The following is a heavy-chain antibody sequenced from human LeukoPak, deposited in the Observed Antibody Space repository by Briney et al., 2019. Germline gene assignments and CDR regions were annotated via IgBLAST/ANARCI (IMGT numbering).Heavy chain of an antibody. V-gene: IGHV1-69*04. CDR3: ARDSLPESDYYYGMDV. CDR1: GGTFSSYA. Sequence: SVKVSCKASGGTFSSYAISWVRQAPGQGLEWMGRIIPILGIANYAQKFQGRATITADKSTSTAYMELSSLRSEDTAVYYCARDSLPESDYYYGMDVWGQGTTVTVSS. J-gene: IGHJ6*02. CDR2: IIPILGIA.